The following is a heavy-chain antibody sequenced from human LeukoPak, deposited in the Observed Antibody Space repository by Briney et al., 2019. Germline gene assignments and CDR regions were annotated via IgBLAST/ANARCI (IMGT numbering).Heavy chain of an antibody. J-gene: IGHJ5*02. D-gene: IGHD3-22*01. Sequence: ASVKVSCKASGYTFTSYGISWVRQAPGQGPEWMGWINTYNGNTNYAPKLQGRVTMTTDTSTSTAYMELRSLRSDDTAVYYCAKDQYYDSKGWFDAWGQGTLVTVSS. CDR2: INTYNGNT. CDR1: GYTFTSYG. CDR3: AKDQYYDSKGWFDA. V-gene: IGHV1-18*01.